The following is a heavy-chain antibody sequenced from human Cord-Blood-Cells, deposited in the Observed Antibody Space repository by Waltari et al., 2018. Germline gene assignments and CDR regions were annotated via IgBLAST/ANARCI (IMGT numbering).Heavy chain of an antibody. CDR3: ARAVGMSRNYFDY. CDR2: IYYSGST. J-gene: IGHJ4*02. D-gene: IGHD2-21*01. Sequence: QVQLQESGPGLVKPSETLSLTCTVSGGSISSYYWSWIRQPPGKGLEWIGYIYYSGSTNYHPSLKSRVTISVDTSKNQFSLKLSSVTAADTAVYYCARAVGMSRNYFDYWGQGTLVTVSS. CDR1: GGSISSYY. V-gene: IGHV4-59*01.